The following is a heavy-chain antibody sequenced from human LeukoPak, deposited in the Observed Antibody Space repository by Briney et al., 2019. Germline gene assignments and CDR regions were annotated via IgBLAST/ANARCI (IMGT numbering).Heavy chain of an antibody. CDR3: ANSDSSGFPLDY. CDR2: ISYDGSNK. J-gene: IGHJ4*02. Sequence: PGGSLRLSCAASGFTFSSCGMHWVRQAPGKGLEWVAVISYDGSNKYYADSVKGRFTISRDNSKNTLYLQMNSLRAEDTAVYYCANSDSSGFPLDYWGQGTLVTVSS. D-gene: IGHD3-22*01. CDR1: GFTFSSCG. V-gene: IGHV3-30*18.